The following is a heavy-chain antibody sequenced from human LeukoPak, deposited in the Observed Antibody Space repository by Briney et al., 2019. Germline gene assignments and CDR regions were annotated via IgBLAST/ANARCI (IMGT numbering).Heavy chain of an antibody. CDR1: GYTFTSYD. Sequence: ASVKVSCKASGYTFTSYDINWVRQATGQGLERMGWMNPNSGNTGSAQRFQGRVTMTRNTSISTAYMELSSLRSEDTAVYYCARALRVGRYSADYWGQGTLVTVSS. V-gene: IGHV1-8*01. D-gene: IGHD2-15*01. J-gene: IGHJ4*02. CDR3: ARALRVGRYSADY. CDR2: MNPNSGNT.